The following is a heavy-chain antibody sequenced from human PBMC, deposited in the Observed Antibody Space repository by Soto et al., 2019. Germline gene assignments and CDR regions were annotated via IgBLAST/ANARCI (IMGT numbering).Heavy chain of an antibody. CDR1: GFTFSSYS. D-gene: IGHD7-27*01. V-gene: IGHV3-48*04. Sequence: GGSLRLSCAASGFTFSSYSMNWVRQAPGKGLEWVSYISSSSSTIYYADSVKGRFTISRDNAKNSLYLQMNSLRAEDTAVYYCARYPPANWGSLYYFDYWGQGTLVTVSS. J-gene: IGHJ4*02. CDR2: ISSSSSTI. CDR3: ARYPPANWGSLYYFDY.